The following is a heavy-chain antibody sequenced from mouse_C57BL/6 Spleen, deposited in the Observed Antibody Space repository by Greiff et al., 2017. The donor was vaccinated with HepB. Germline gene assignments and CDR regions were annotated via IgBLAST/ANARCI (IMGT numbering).Heavy chain of an antibody. D-gene: IGHD1-1*01. CDR3: TNYYGSSWYFDV. Sequence: VHVKQSGTVLARPGASVKMSCKTSGYTFTSYWMHWVKQRPGQGLEWIGAIYPGNSDTSYNQKFKGKAKLTAVTSASTAYMELSSLTNEDSAVYYCTNYYGSSWYFDVWGTGTTVTVSS. CDR1: GYTFTSYW. V-gene: IGHV1-5*01. CDR2: IYPGNSDT. J-gene: IGHJ1*03.